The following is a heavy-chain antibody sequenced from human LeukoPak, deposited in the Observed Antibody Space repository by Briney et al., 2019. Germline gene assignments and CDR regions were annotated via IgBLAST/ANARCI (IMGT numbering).Heavy chain of an antibody. V-gene: IGHV3-48*01. J-gene: IGHJ4*02. D-gene: IGHD3-22*01. CDR3: ARDEYYDSSGYTS. Sequence: GGSLRLSRATSGFTFRSFSLALGRPGPGKGVGWLLYISSSGSTIYYADSVKGRFTISRDNAKNSLYLQMNSLRAEDTAVYYCARDEYYDSSGYTSWGQGTLVTVSS. CDR2: ISSSGSTI. CDR1: GFTFRSFS.